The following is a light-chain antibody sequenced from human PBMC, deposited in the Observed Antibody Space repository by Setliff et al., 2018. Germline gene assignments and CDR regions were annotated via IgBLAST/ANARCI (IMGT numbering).Light chain of an antibody. CDR3: AAWDDSLNGHV. J-gene: IGLJ1*01. V-gene: IGLV1-44*01. Sequence: VLTQPPSASGTPGQRVTISCSGSSSNIGSNPVNWYQQLPGTAPKLLIYSNNQRPSGVPDRFSGSESGTSASLAISGLQSEDEADYYCAAWDDSLNGHVFGTGTKGTVL. CDR1: SSNIGSNP. CDR2: SNN.